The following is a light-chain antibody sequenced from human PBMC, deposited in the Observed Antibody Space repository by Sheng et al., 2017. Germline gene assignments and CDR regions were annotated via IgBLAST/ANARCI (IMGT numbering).Light chain of an antibody. V-gene: IGKV3-20*01. CDR1: QSVDTSY. CDR3: QQYGSSPPSFT. J-gene: IGKJ3*01. Sequence: ENVLTQSPGTLSVAPGERATLSCRASQSVDTSYVAWYQHKPGQAPRLLIYEASNRASGIPDRFSGSGSGTDFTLSISRLEPEDFAVYYCQQYGSSPPSFTFGPGTKVDIK. CDR2: EAS.